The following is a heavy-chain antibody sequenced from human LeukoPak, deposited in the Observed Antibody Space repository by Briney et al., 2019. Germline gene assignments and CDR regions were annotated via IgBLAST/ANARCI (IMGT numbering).Heavy chain of an antibody. CDR2: ISVGAEYI. V-gene: IGHV3-23*01. Sequence: GESLRLSCAASGFTFSTCVMNWFRQAPGKGLEWVSTISVGAEYIFYADSVKGRFTISRDDSNNALYLQMHSLRAEDTALYYCASGPPFLKYFEYWGQGTLVTVSS. CDR3: ASGPPFLKYFEY. CDR1: GFTFSTCV. J-gene: IGHJ4*02. D-gene: IGHD3-3*01.